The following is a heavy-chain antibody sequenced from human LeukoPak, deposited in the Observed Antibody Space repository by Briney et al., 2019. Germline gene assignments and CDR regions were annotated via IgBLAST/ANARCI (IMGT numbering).Heavy chain of an antibody. J-gene: IGHJ3*02. D-gene: IGHD2-21*01. CDR3: ARNVVNDAFDI. CDR2: INHSGST. V-gene: IGHV4-34*01. CDR1: GGSFSGYY. Sequence: SETLSLTCAVYGGSFSGYYWSWIRQPPGKGLEWIGEINHSGSTNYNPPLKSRVTISVDTSKNQFSLKLSSVTAADTAVYYCARNVVNDAFDIWGQGTMVTVSS.